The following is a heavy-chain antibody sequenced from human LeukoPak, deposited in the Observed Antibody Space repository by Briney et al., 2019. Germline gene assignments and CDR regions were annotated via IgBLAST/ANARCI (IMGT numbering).Heavy chain of an antibody. CDR3: ATHGYSELRYFDWSTNE. J-gene: IGHJ4*02. CDR1: GFTFSNYW. D-gene: IGHD3-9*01. Sequence: GGSLRLSCAVSGFTFSNYWMSWVRQAPGKGLEWVANIDGDGSEKYYVDSVKGRFTISRDNAKKSLYLQMDSLRAEDTAVYYCATHGYSELRYFDWSTNEWGQGTLVTVSS. V-gene: IGHV3-7*01. CDR2: IDGDGSEK.